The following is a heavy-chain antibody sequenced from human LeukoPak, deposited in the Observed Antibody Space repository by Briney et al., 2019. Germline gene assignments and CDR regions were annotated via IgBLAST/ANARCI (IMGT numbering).Heavy chain of an antibody. J-gene: IGHJ4*02. Sequence: GGSLRLSCGASGFTFSSYAMHWVRQAPGRGLEWVAVISYDGTTKYYADSVKGRFTISRDNSKNTLSLQMNSLRAEDTALYYCAKRGRTRDLEYWGQGTLVTVSS. V-gene: IGHV3-33*06. D-gene: IGHD3-16*01. CDR2: ISYDGTTK. CDR3: AKRGRTRDLEY. CDR1: GFTFSSYA.